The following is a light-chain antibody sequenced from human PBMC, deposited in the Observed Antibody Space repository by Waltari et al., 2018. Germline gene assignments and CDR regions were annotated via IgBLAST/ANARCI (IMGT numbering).Light chain of an antibody. CDR2: GAS. Sequence: EIVMTQSPATMSVSPGEGATLSCRASQSVSRNLVWYQQKPGQAPRLLIYGASTRATGIPARFSGSGSGTEFTLTISSLQSEDFAVYYCQRTGPVAFGQGTKVEIK. CDR3: QRTGPVA. CDR1: QSVSRN. J-gene: IGKJ1*01. V-gene: IGKV3-15*01.